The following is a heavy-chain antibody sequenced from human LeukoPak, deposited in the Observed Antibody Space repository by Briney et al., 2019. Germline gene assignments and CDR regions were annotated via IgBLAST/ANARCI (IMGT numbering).Heavy chain of an antibody. V-gene: IGHV3-30*18. J-gene: IGHJ4*02. CDR1: GFTFSSYG. Sequence: GGSLRLSCAASGFTFSSYGMHWVRQAPGKGLEWVAVISYDGSNKYYADSVKGRFTISRDNSKNTLYLQMNSLRAEDTAVYYCAKASRTTGTTSPYYFDYWGQGTLVTASS. CDR2: ISYDGSNK. CDR3: AKASRTTGTTSPYYFDY. D-gene: IGHD1-1*01.